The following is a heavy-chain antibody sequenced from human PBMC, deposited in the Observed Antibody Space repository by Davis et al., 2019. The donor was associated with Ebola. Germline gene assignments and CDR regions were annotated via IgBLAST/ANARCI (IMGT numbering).Heavy chain of an antibody. CDR1: GGSISSSY. J-gene: IGHJ4*02. V-gene: IGHV4-59*01. D-gene: IGHD4-11*01. Sequence: MPGGSLRLSCTVSGGSISSSYWSWIRQPPGKGLECIGSIYYTGSTNYNPSLKSRVTISLDTSKNQFSLILRSVTAADTAVYFCASFRGYSNSFDYWGQGTLVTVSS. CDR3: ASFRGYSNSFDY. CDR2: IYYTGST.